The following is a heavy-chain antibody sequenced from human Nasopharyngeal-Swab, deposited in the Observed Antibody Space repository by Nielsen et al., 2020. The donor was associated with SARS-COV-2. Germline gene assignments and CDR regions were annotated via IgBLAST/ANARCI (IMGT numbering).Heavy chain of an antibody. Sequence: GGSLRLSCAASGFTFSNAWMSWVRQAPGKGLEWVGRIKSKTDGGTTDYAAPVKGRFTISRDDSKSTLYLQMNSLKTEDTAVYYCGYYGDEYYYYYYGMDVWGQGTTVTVSS. CDR3: GYYGDEYYYYYYGMDV. V-gene: IGHV3-15*01. CDR1: GFTFSNAW. CDR2: IKSKTDGGTT. J-gene: IGHJ6*02. D-gene: IGHD4-17*01.